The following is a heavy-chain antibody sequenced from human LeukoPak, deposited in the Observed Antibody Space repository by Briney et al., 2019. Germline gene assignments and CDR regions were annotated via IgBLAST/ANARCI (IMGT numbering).Heavy chain of an antibody. Sequence: SETLSLTCTVSGGSISSYYWNWIRQPAGKGLEWIGRIYSSGSTDYNPSLKSRVTISVDTSKNQFSLKLSSVTAADTAVYYCARDRYSGPLDYWGQGTLVTVSS. CDR3: ARDRYSGPLDY. CDR1: GGSISSYY. D-gene: IGHD5-12*01. J-gene: IGHJ4*02. CDR2: IYSSGST. V-gene: IGHV4-4*07.